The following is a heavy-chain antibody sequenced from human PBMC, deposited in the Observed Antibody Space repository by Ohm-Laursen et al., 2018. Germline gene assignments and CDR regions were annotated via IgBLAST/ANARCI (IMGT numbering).Heavy chain of an antibody. V-gene: IGHV3-7*01. CDR3: GRGPRGINGGKSDR. D-gene: IGHD7-27*01. J-gene: IGHJ5*02. CDR2: LKQDGSEI. Sequence: GSLRLSCTASGFTFSISGMSWVRQAPGKGLEWVASLKQDGSEIYYVDSVKGRFTISRDNAKDSLYLQINSLRVEDTAVYYCGRGPRGINGGKSDRWGQGTLVTVSS. CDR1: GFTFSISG.